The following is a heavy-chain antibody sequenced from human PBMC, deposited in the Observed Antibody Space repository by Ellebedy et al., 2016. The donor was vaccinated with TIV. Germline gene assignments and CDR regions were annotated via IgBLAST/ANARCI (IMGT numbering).Heavy chain of an antibody. CDR2: IIPILTTT. CDR1: GDTFNKFA. V-gene: IGHV1-69*13. D-gene: IGHD1-26*01. Sequence: SVEVSCKASGDTFNKFAFNWVRQAPGQGLEWMGGIIPILTTTNYGQKFQDRVTITADESTSTAYMELSSLRSEDTAVYYCASPRGSRLLAVGYYFDYWGQGTLVTVSS. J-gene: IGHJ4*02. CDR3: ASPRGSRLLAVGYYFDY.